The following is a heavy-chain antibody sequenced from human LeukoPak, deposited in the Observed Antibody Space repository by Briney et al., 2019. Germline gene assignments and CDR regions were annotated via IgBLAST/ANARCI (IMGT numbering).Heavy chain of an antibody. CDR2: ISSSGSTI. Sequence: NPGGSLRLSRAASGFSFSNAWMSWVRQAPGKGLEWVSYISSSGSTIYYADSVKGRFTISRDNAKNSLYLQMNSLRAEDTAVYYCARGPSGRNAFDIWGQGTMVTVSS. V-gene: IGHV3-11*04. CDR1: GFSFSNAW. J-gene: IGHJ3*02. CDR3: ARGPSGRNAFDI.